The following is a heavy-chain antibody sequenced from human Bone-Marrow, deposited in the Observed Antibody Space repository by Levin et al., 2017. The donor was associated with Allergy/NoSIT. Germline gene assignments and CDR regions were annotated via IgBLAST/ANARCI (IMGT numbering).Heavy chain of an antibody. V-gene: IGHV4-59*03. J-gene: IGHJ3*01. Sequence: SETLSLTCTVSGASISSSYWSWIRQPPGKGLEWIGHIFYTGSTNYNPSLKSRVTISVDTSKNQFSLKLVSVTAADTAVSFLASGDGSGSFDVFDLWGQGTMVTVSS. CDR3: ASGDGSGSFDVFDL. CDR2: IFYTGST. CDR1: GASISSSY. D-gene: IGHD3-10*01.